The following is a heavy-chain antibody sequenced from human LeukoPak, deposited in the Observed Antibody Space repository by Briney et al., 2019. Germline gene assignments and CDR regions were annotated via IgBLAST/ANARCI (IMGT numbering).Heavy chain of an antibody. V-gene: IGHV4-4*07. CDR2: IYTSGST. CDR1: GGSISSYY. D-gene: IGHD2-2*02. J-gene: IGHJ5*02. CDR3: ARQAFAVDCSSTSCYKVWFDP. Sequence: SETLSLTCTVSGGSISSYYWSWIRQPAGKGLEWIGRIYTSGSTTYNPSLKSRVTMSVDTSKNQFSLKLSSVTAADTAVYYCARQAFAVDCSSTSCYKVWFDPWGQGTLVTVSS.